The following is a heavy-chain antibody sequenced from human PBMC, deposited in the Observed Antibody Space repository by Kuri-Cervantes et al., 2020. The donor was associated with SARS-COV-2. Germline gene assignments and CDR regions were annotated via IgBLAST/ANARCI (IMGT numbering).Heavy chain of an antibody. CDR3: ARLEWRYDY. V-gene: IGHV4-39*01. D-gene: IGHD5-12*01. Sequence: SETLSPTCTVSGGSIGSSHYWGWIRQPPGKGLEWIGSIRNGGSTYFNPSLKSRVSISVDTSKNHVSLRLTSVTAADTAVYFCARLEWRYDYWGQGTLVTVSS. J-gene: IGHJ4*02. CDR2: IRNGGST. CDR1: GGSIGSSHY.